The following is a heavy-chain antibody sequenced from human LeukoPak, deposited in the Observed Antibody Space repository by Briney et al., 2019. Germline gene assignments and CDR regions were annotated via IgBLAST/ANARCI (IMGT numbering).Heavy chain of an antibody. CDR2: IYYSGST. V-gene: IGHV4-61*01. Sequence: SETLSLTCTVPGGSFSSGSYYWSWIRQPPGKGLEWIGYIYYSGSTNYNPSLKSRVTISVDTSKNQFSLKLSSVTAADTAVYYCARGGVGGAHDYWGQGTLVTVSS. D-gene: IGHD1-26*01. CDR1: GGSFSSGSYY. CDR3: ARGGVGGAHDY. J-gene: IGHJ4*02.